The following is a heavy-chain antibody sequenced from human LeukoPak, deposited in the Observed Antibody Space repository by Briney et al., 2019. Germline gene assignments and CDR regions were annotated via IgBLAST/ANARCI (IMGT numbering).Heavy chain of an antibody. D-gene: IGHD3-22*01. CDR2: ISGSGGST. V-gene: IGHV3-23*01. Sequence: GESLRLSCAASGFTFSSYAMSWVRQAPGKGLEWVSAISGSGGSTYYADSVKGRFTISRDNSKNTLYLQMNSLRAEDTAVYYCAKDSRFSYDSSGYYPDYWGQGTLVTVSS. CDR3: AKDSRFSYDSSGYYPDY. CDR1: GFTFSSYA. J-gene: IGHJ4*02.